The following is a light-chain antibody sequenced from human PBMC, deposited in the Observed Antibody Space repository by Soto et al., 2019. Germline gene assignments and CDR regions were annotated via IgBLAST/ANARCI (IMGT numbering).Light chain of an antibody. CDR1: ETVLDSSNNKAY. Sequence: VTRSPDSLAVSLGERASINCKSRETVLDSSNNKAYLTWYKQKPGQPPKLPIYWASTREFGVPDRFSGSGSGTDFTLTISSLQAEDVAVYYCQQYYSTPRTFGHGTKV. CDR2: WAS. CDR3: QQYYSTPRT. J-gene: IGKJ1*01. V-gene: IGKV4-1*01.